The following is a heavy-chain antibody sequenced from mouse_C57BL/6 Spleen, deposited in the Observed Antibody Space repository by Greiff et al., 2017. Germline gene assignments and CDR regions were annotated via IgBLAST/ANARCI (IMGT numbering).Heavy chain of an antibody. J-gene: IGHJ3*01. V-gene: IGHV1-52*01. CDR1: GYTFTSYW. CDR3: ARGGTTVAAGPWCAY. Sequence: QVQLQQPGAELVRPGSSVKLSCKASGYTFTSYWMHWVKQRPIQGLEWIGNIDPSDSETHYNQKFKDKATLTVDKSSSTAYMQLSSLTSEDSAVYYCARGGTTVAAGPWCAYWGQGTLVTVSA. D-gene: IGHD1-1*01. CDR2: IDPSDSET.